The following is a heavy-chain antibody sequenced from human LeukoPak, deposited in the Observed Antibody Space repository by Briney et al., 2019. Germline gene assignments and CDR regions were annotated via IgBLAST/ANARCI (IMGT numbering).Heavy chain of an antibody. J-gene: IGHJ4*02. CDR3: AREDDYYDSSGYYGSSDY. D-gene: IGHD3-22*01. V-gene: IGHV3-48*03. CDR1: GFTFSSYE. Sequence: GRSLRLSCAASGFTFSSYEMNWVRQAPGKGLEWVSYISSSGSTIYYADSVKGRFTISRDNAKNSLYLQMNSLRAEDTAVYYCAREDDYYDSSGYYGSSDYWGQGTLVTVSS. CDR2: ISSSGSTI.